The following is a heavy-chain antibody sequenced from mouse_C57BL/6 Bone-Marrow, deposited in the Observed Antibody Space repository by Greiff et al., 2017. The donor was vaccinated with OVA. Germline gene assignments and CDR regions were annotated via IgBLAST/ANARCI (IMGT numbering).Heavy chain of an antibody. D-gene: IGHD2-4*01. CDR1: GYTFTSYW. CDR3: ARYDYDYDGNYYAMDY. V-gene: IGHV1-64*01. J-gene: IGHJ4*01. Sequence: QVQLQQSGAELVKPGASVKLSCKASGYTFTSYWMHWVKQRPGQGLEWIGMIHPNSGSTNYNEKFKSKATLTVDKSSSTAYMQLSSLTSEDSAVYYCARYDYDYDGNYYAMDYWGQGTSVTVSS. CDR2: IHPNSGST.